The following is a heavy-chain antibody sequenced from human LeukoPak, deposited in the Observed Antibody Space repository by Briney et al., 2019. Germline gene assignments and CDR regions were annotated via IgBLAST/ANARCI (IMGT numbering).Heavy chain of an antibody. D-gene: IGHD1-1*01. CDR2: IYYSGST. J-gene: IGHJ6*03. CDR1: GGSISSYY. Sequence: SETLSLTCTVTGGSISSYYWSWIRQPPGKGLEWIGYIYYSGSTNYNPSLKSRVTISVDTSKNQFSLKLSSVTAEDTAVYYCAKDWWGSPSNGDPPNEYYYYYYMDVWGKGTTVTVSS. CDR3: AKDWWGSPSNGDPPNEYYYYYYMDV. V-gene: IGHV4-59*01.